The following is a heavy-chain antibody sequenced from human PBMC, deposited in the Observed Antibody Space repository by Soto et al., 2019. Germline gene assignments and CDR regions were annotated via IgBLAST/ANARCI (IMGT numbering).Heavy chain of an antibody. Sequence: SETLSLTCTVSGGSISSSSYYWGWIRQPPGKGLEWIGSIYYSGSTYYNPSLKSRVTISVDTSKNRFSLKLSSVTAADTAVYYCARGFWGPYYDSPPFDYWGQGTLVTVSS. CDR3: ARGFWGPYYDSPPFDY. V-gene: IGHV4-39*01. D-gene: IGHD3-22*01. CDR1: GGSISSSSYY. CDR2: IYYSGST. J-gene: IGHJ4*02.